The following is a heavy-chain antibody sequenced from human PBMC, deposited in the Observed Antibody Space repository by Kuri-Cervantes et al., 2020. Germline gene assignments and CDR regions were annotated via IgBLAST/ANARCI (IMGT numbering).Heavy chain of an antibody. J-gene: IGHJ2*01. CDR1: GFTFSNSD. D-gene: IGHD3-10*01. Sequence: GEFLKISCAASGFTFSNSDMNWVHQAPGKGLEWVSGVSWNGSRTHYADSVKGRFIISRDNSRNTLYLQMNSLRAEDTAVYYCARRGVRNWYFDLWGRGTLVTVSS. CDR3: ARRGVRNWYFDL. CDR2: VSWNGSRT. V-gene: IGHV3-35*01.